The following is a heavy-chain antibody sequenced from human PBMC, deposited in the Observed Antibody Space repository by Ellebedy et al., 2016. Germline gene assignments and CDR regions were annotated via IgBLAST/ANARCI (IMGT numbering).Heavy chain of an antibody. CDR3: ARVGLGYSSSWYYYGMDV. Sequence: GESLKISCAASGFTFSSYGMHWVRQAPGKGLEWVAVIWYEGSNKYYADSVKGRFTISRDNSKNTLYLQMNSLRAEDTAVYYCARVGLGYSSSWYYYGMDVWGQGTTVTVSS. J-gene: IGHJ6*02. V-gene: IGHV3-33*01. D-gene: IGHD6-13*01. CDR2: IWYEGSNK. CDR1: GFTFSSYG.